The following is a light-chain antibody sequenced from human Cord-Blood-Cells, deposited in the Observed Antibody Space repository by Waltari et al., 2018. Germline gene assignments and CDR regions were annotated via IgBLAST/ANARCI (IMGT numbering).Light chain of an antibody. CDR1: QSISSW. V-gene: IGKV1-5*03. CDR2: KAS. Sequence: DIQMTQSPSTLSASVGDRVTITCRASQSISSWLAWYQQKPGKAAKLLIYKASSLKSGVPSRFSCSGSGTEFTRTISSLQPDDFATYYCQQYNSYSITFGQGTRLEIK. CDR3: QQYNSYSIT. J-gene: IGKJ5*01.